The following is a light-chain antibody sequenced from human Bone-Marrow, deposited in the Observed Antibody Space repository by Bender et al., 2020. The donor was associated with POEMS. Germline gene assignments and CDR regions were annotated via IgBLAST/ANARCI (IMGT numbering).Light chain of an antibody. Sequence: QSALTQPASVSGSPGQSITISCSGSSSDVGGYNYVSWYQHHAGKAPKLIIYAVTTRPSGVSDRFSGSKSANSASLTISGLLPEDEADYYCISYTSSDTYVFGTGTKVTVL. CDR3: ISYTSSDTYV. V-gene: IGLV2-14*01. CDR2: AVT. CDR1: SSDVGGYNY. J-gene: IGLJ1*01.